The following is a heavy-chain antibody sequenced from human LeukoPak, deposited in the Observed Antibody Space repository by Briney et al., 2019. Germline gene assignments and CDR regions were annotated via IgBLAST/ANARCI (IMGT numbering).Heavy chain of an antibody. D-gene: IGHD3-22*01. Sequence: PSETLSLTCAVSGGSFSGYYWSWVRQAPGKGLEWVSAISGSGGSTYYADSVKGRFTISRDNSKNTLYLQMNSLRAEDTAVYYCARDKNYYDSSGYSVWGQGTLVTVSS. CDR1: GGSFSGYY. J-gene: IGHJ4*02. CDR3: ARDKNYYDSSGYSV. V-gene: IGHV3-23*01. CDR2: ISGSGGST.